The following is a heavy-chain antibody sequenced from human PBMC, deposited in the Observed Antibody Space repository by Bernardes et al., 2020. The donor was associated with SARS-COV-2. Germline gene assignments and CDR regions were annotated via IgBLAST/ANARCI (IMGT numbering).Heavy chain of an antibody. D-gene: IGHD2-21*01. CDR1: GLISYW. J-gene: IGHJ4*02. V-gene: IGHV3-74*01. CDR3: ARDFGGASDY. CDR2: IETDWSRI. Sequence: GGSLRLSCEASGLISYWMQWVRHAPVKGLAWVARIETDWSRIDYAESVRGRFTISRDNAKNTLYLQMNSLSADDTAVYYCARDFGGASDYWGQGTLVTVSS.